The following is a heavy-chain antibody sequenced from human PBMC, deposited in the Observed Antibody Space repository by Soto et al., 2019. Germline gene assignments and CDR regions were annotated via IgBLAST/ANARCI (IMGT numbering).Heavy chain of an antibody. CDR2: IIPIFGTA. D-gene: IGHD1-26*01. Sequence: ASVKVSCKASGGTFSSYAISWVRQAPGQGLEWMGGIIPIFGTANYAQKFQGRVTITADESTSTAYMELSSLRSEDTAVYYCARVRGSYEADTYYYYGMDVWGQGTRVTVSS. CDR3: ARVRGSYEADTYYYYGMDV. V-gene: IGHV1-69*13. CDR1: GGTFSSYA. J-gene: IGHJ6*02.